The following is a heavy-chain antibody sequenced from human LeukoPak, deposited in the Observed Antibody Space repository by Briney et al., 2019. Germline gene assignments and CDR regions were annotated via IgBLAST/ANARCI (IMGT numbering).Heavy chain of an antibody. V-gene: IGHV1-18*01. CDR1: GYTFTSYG. D-gene: IGHD3-10*01. CDR3: ARDHPWGFGEPPYYFDY. J-gene: IGHJ4*02. CDR2: ISAYNGNT. Sequence: ASVKVSCKASGYTFTSYGISWVRQAPGQGLEWMGWISAYNGNTNYAQKLQGRATMTTDTSTSTAYMELRSLRSDDTAVYYCARDHPWGFGEPPYYFDYWGQGTLVTVSS.